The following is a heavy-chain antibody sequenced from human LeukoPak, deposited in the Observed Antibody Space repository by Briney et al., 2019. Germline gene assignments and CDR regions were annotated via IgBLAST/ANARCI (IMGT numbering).Heavy chain of an antibody. Sequence: GGSLRLSCAASGFTFSNYAMSWVRQAPGKGLEWVSAISGRDDSTYYADSVKGRFTFSRDNSKNTLYLQMNSLRAEDTAVYYCAKLVAVAGRNYWGQGTLVTVSS. CDR1: GFTFSNYA. CDR3: AKLVAVAGRNY. V-gene: IGHV3-23*01. D-gene: IGHD6-19*01. CDR2: ISGRDDST. J-gene: IGHJ4*02.